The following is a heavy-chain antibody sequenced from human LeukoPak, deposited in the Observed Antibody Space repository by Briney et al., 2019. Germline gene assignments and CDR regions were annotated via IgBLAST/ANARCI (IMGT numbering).Heavy chain of an antibody. D-gene: IGHD6-19*01. Sequence: SETLSLTCTVSGGSISSGSYYWCWIRPPAGKGLEWVGRIYTSGSTNYNPSLKSRVTISVDTSKNQFSLKLSSVTAADTAVYYCARDYSSGSWFDPWGQGTLVTVSS. CDR3: ARDYSSGSWFDP. CDR1: GGSISSGSYY. V-gene: IGHV4-61*02. J-gene: IGHJ5*02. CDR2: IYTSGST.